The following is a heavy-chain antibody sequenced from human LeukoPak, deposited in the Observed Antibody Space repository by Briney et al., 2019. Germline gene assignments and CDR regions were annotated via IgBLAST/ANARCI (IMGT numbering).Heavy chain of an antibody. CDR1: GFTFSSYS. Sequence: PGGSLRLSCAASGFTFSSYSMNWVRQAPGKGLEWVSSISSSSSYIYYADSVKGRFTISRDNAKNSLYLQMNSLRAEDTAVYYCARGGGSTVGVTRPRAFDIWGQGTMVTVSS. J-gene: IGHJ3*02. CDR3: ARGGGSTVGVTRPRAFDI. V-gene: IGHV3-21*01. CDR2: ISSSSSYI. D-gene: IGHD2-21*02.